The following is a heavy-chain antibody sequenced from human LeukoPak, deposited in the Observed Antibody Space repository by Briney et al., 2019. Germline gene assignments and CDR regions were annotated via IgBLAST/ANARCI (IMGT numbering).Heavy chain of an antibody. D-gene: IGHD4-17*01. J-gene: IGHJ4*02. CDR3: AKEDTLTTVYFDY. CDR1: GFTFSRYD. V-gene: IGHV3-23*01. Sequence: GGSLRLSCAASGFTFSRYDMSWVRQAPGKGLEGVSAISGSGGSTYYADSVQGRFTISRDDSKNTLYLLMNSLGAADTAVYYCAKEDTLTTVYFDYWGQGTLVTVSS. CDR2: ISGSGGST.